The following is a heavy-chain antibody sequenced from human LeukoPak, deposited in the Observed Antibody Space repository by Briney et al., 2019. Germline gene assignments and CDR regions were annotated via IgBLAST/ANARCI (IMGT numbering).Heavy chain of an antibody. CDR3: ARVVSSGWYGGWFDP. V-gene: IGHV4-39*07. CDR2: IYYSGST. CDR1: GGSISSSSYY. J-gene: IGHJ5*02. Sequence: SETLSLTCTVSGGSISSSSYYWGWIRQPPGKGLEWIGSIYYSGSTYYNQSLKSRVTISVDTSKNQFSLKLSSVTAADTAVYYCARVVSSGWYGGWFDPWGQGTLVTVCS. D-gene: IGHD6-19*01.